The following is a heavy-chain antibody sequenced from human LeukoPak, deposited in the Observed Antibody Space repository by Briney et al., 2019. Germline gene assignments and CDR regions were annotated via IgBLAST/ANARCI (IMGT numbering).Heavy chain of an antibody. CDR1: GFTFSSYA. J-gene: IGHJ4*02. CDR3: ANDGGYSGSYYHFYLDY. CDR2: ISGSGGST. Sequence: PGGSLRLSCAASGFTFSSYAMSWVRQAPGKGLEWVSTISGSGGSTYYADSVKGRFTISRDNSKNTLYLQMHSLRAEDKAVYYCANDGGYSGSYYHFYLDYWGQGTLVTVSS. V-gene: IGHV3-23*01. D-gene: IGHD1-26*01.